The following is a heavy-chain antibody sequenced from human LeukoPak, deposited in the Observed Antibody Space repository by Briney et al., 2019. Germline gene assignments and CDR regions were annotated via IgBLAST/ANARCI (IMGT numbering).Heavy chain of an antibody. J-gene: IGHJ5*02. Sequence: SETLSLTCTVSGGSIRSYYWSWIRQPAGKGLEWIGRIYTSGSTNYNPSLKSRVTMSVDTSKNQFSLKLSSVTAADTAVYYCARGNCSGGSCYSVVPHSPNWFDPWGQGTLVTVCS. CDR1: GGSIRSYY. CDR3: ARGNCSGGSCYSVVPHSPNWFDP. D-gene: IGHD2-15*01. V-gene: IGHV4-4*07. CDR2: IYTSGST.